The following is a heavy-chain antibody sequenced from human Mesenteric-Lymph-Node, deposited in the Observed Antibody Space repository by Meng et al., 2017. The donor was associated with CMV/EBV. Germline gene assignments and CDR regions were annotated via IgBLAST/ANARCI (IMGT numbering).Heavy chain of an antibody. CDR3: ARVDNGDYGRYFDY. D-gene: IGHD4-17*01. V-gene: IGHV4-39*07. CDR2: IYYTGST. Sequence: SGRALSTSIHYWGWIRQTPGKGLEWIGNIYYTGSTYYNPSLKSRVTISLDTSKNQFSLRLNSVTAADTAVYYCARVDNGDYGRYFDYWGQGTLVTVSS. CDR1: GRALSTSIHY. J-gene: IGHJ4*02.